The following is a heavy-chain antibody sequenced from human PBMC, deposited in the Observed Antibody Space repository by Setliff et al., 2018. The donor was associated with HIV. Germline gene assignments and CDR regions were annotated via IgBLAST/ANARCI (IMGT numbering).Heavy chain of an antibody. CDR2: IIPILGIA. Sequence: GASVKVSCKASGGTFSSYAISWVRQAPGQGLEWMGGIIPILGIANYAQKFQGRVTITADESTSTAYMELSSLRSGDTAVYYCARGESSSWYYNHAFDIWGQGTMVTVSS. D-gene: IGHD6-13*01. CDR1: GGTFSSYA. V-gene: IGHV1-69*10. CDR3: ARGESSSWYYNHAFDI. J-gene: IGHJ3*02.